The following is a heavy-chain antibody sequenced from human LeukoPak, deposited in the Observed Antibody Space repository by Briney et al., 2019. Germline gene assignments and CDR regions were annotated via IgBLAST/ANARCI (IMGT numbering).Heavy chain of an antibody. J-gene: IGHJ4*02. CDR3: TTGIDYGGGY. V-gene: IGHV3-15*07. Sequence: PGGPLRLSCSASGFTFTNTWMNWVRQSPGEGLEWVARIKSANDGGTIDYAAPVRGRFAISRDDSKSTLYLQMNGLKIEDSAVYYCTTGIDYGGGYWGQGTLVTVSS. D-gene: IGHD3-16*01. CDR2: IKSANDGGTI. CDR1: GFTFTNTW.